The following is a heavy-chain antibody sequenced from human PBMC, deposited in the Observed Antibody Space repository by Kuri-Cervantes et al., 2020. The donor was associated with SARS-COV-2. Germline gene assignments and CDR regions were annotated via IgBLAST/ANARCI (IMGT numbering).Heavy chain of an antibody. CDR3: ARVHSYGPQDYYYYGMDV. CDR2: ISSSSSYI. Sequence: GGSLRLSCAASGFTFSSYSMNWVRQAPGKGLEWVSSISSSSSYIYYADSVKGRFTISRDNAKNSLYLQMNSLRAEDTAVYYCARVHSYGPQDYYYYGMDVWGHGTTVTVSS. CDR1: GFTFSSYS. D-gene: IGHD5-18*01. J-gene: IGHJ6*02. V-gene: IGHV3-21*01.